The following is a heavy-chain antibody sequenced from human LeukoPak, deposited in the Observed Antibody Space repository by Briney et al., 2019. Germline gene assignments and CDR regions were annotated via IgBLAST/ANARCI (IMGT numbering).Heavy chain of an antibody. CDR2: IYYSGST. Sequence: SETLSLTCTVSGGSISSYYWSWIRQPPGKGLEWIGYIYYSGSTNYNPSLKSRVTISVDTSKNQFSLKLSSVTAADTAVYYCARGTYYYDSSGYYSRFNWYFDLWGRGTLVTVSS. J-gene: IGHJ2*01. CDR1: GGSISSYY. V-gene: IGHV4-59*01. CDR3: ARGTYYYDSSGYYSRFNWYFDL. D-gene: IGHD3-22*01.